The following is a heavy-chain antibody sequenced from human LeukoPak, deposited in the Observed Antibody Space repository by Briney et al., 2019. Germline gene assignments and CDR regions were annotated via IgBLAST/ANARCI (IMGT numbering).Heavy chain of an antibody. V-gene: IGHV3-33*01. CDR3: ARDQRPGWGEYFQH. D-gene: IGHD3-16*01. CDR2: IWYDGSNK. Sequence: GGSLRLSCAASEFTFSSYGMHWVRQAPGKGLEWVAVIWYDGSNKYYADSVKGRFTISRDNCKNTVYLQMNSLRVEDTAVYYCARDQRPGWGEYFQHWGQGTLVTVSS. CDR1: EFTFSSYG. J-gene: IGHJ1*01.